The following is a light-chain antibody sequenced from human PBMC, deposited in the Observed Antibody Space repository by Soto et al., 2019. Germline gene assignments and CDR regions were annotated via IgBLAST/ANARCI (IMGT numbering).Light chain of an antibody. CDR1: SSDVGSYNL. V-gene: IGLV2-23*02. CDR3: CSYAGSSAVGV. CDR2: ELS. Sequence: QSALTQPASVFGSPGQSITISCTGTSSDVGSYNLVSWYQQHPGKAPKLIIYELSKRPSGVSNRFSGSKSGNTASLTISGLQAEDEADYFCCSYAGSSAVGVFGGGTQLTVL. J-gene: IGLJ3*02.